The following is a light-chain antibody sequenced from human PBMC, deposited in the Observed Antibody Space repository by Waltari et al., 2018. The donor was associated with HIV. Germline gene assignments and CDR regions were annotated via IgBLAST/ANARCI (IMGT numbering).Light chain of an antibody. CDR1: TGDLGAYNY. J-gene: IGLJ2*01. Sequence: QSALTQPASVSGSPGPSISISCIGSTGDLGAYNYVSWYQQHPGKAPRLIIYNVNYRPSGVSHRFSGSKSGNTASLTISGLQAEDEAVYHCSSYTSSDTQIFGGGTKVTVL. CDR2: NVN. V-gene: IGLV2-14*03. CDR3: SSYTSSDTQI.